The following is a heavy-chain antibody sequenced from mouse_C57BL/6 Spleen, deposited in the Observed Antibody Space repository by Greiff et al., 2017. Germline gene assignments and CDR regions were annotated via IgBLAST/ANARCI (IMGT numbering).Heavy chain of an antibody. CDR3: ARTYYYGSSPYWYFDV. J-gene: IGHJ1*03. CDR2: ISGGGGNT. Sequence: EVKLVESGGGLVKPGGSLKLSCAASGFTFSSYTMSWVRQTPEKRLEWVATISGGGGNTYYPDSVKGRFTISRDNAKNTLYLQMSSLRSADTALYYWARTYYYGSSPYWYFDVWGTGTTVTVSS. V-gene: IGHV5-9*01. D-gene: IGHD1-1*01. CDR1: GFTFSSYT.